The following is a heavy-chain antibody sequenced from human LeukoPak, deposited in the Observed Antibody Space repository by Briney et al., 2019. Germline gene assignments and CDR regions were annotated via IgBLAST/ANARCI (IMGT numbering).Heavy chain of an antibody. J-gene: IGHJ2*01. CDR1: GGSFSGYY. Sequence: SETLSLTCAVYGGSFSGYYWSWIRQPPGKGLEWIGEINHSGSTNYNPSLKSRVTISVDTSKNQFSLKLSSVTAADTAVYYCARGSTYWYFDLWGRGTLVTVSS. CDR2: INHSGST. CDR3: ARGSTYWYFDL. V-gene: IGHV4-34*01.